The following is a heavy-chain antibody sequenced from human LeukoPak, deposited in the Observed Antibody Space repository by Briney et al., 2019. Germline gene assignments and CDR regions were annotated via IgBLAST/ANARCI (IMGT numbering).Heavy chain of an antibody. J-gene: IGHJ6*03. V-gene: IGHV4-34*01. CDR1: GESFSDFY. CDR2: INHSGST. CDR3: ARDNYGSGSYYNPSYYYYYMDV. D-gene: IGHD3-10*01. Sequence: SEALSLTCAVYGESFSDFYWSWIREPPGRGLEWIGEINHSGSTNYNPSLKSRVTISVDTSKNQFSLKLSSVTAADTAVYYCARDNYGSGSYYNPSYYYYYMDVWGKGTMVTISS.